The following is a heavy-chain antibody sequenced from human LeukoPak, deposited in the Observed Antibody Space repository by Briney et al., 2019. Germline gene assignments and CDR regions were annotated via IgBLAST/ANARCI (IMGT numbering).Heavy chain of an antibody. J-gene: IGHJ6*02. CDR2: IYYSGST. D-gene: IGHD3-3*01. CDR3: ARDSVPHYDFWSGYPNYGVDV. V-gene: IGHV4-59*01. Sequence: SETLSLTCTVSGGSISSYYWSWIRQPPGKGLEWIGYIYYSGSTNYNPSLKSRVTISVDTSKNQFSLKLSSVTAADTAVYYCARDSVPHYDFWSGYPNYGVDVWGQGTTVTVSS. CDR1: GGSISSYY.